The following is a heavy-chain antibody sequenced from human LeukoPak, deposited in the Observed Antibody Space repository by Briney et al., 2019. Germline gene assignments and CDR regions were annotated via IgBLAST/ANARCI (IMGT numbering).Heavy chain of an antibody. D-gene: IGHD4-11*01. J-gene: IGHJ6*02. CDR2: ISGSSSHT. V-gene: IGHV3-11*05. CDR1: GFTFSEYY. Sequence: GGSLRLSCAASGFTFSEYYMSWIRPAPGKGREWVSYISGSSSHTNYADSVKGRFTISRDNAKNSLYLQMNSLRAEDTAVYYCARDAPATNYYGMDVWGQGTTVTVSS. CDR3: ARDAPATNYYGMDV.